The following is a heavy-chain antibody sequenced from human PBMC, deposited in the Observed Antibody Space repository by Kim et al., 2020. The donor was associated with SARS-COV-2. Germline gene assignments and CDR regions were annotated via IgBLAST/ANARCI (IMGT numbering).Heavy chain of an antibody. CDR3: ARDRYDSSGYSEYGMDV. J-gene: IGHJ6*02. V-gene: IGHV3-30*04. CDR1: GFTFSSYA. Sequence: GGSLRLSCAASGFTFSSYAMHWVRQAPGKGLEWVAVISYDGSNKYYADSVKGRFTISRDNSKNTLYLQMNSLRAEDTAVYYCARDRYDSSGYSEYGMDVWGQGTTVTVSS. CDR2: ISYDGSNK. D-gene: IGHD3-22*01.